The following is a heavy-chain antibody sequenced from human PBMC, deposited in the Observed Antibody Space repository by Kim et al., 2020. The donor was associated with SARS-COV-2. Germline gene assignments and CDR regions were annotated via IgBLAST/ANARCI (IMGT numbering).Heavy chain of an antibody. Sequence: SETLSLTCTVSGGSVSSGSYYWSWIRQPPGKGLEWIGYIYYSGSTNYNPSLKSRVTISVDTSKNQFSLKLSSVTAADTAVYYCARAVPSTIVVVTHFDYWGQGTLVTVSS. CDR3: ARAVPSTIVVVTHFDY. J-gene: IGHJ4*02. CDR1: GGSVSSGSYY. CDR2: IYYSGST. D-gene: IGHD3-22*01. V-gene: IGHV4-61*01.